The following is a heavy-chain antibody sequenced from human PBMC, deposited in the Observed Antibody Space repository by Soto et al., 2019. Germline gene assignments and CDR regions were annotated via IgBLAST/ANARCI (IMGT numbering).Heavy chain of an antibody. CDR2: IYHSGST. D-gene: IGHD4-17*01. V-gene: IGHV4-4*02. Sequence: PSETLSLTCAVSGDSISRSYWWSWVRQLPGKGLEWIGEIYHSGSTIYNPSLQSRVTISVDRSKNQFSLKLSSVTAADTAVYYCARETYGDYVGYFDPWGQGTLVTVSS. J-gene: IGHJ5*02. CDR1: GDSISRSYW. CDR3: ARETYGDYVGYFDP.